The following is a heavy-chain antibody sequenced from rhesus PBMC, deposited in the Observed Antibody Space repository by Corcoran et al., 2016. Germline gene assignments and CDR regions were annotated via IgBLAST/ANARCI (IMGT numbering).Heavy chain of an antibody. J-gene: IGHJ4*01. Sequence: QVQLQEPGPGLVKPSETLSLTCAVSGGSISSNYWTWSRQPPGKGLEWIGYISGGSGTNSYTPSLKTRVTISTDTSKTQFSLKLSSVTSADTAVYYCASSQYGSGYTNFDYWGQGVLVTVSS. D-gene: IGHD4-29*01. CDR2: ISGGSGTN. V-gene: IGHV4-147*01. CDR3: ASSQYGSGYTNFDY. CDR1: GGSISSNY.